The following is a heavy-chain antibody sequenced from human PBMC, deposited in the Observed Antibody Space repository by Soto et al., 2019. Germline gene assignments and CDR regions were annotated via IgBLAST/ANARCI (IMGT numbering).Heavy chain of an antibody. CDR1: GYTFTSEA. D-gene: IGHD3-10*02. Sequence: QVQLVQSGAELKKPGASVKVSCKASGYTFTSEALHWVRQAPGQRLEWMGWINAVNGHTKYSRKCLDRLTMTLDADASTASMELRGRSSAERDVVYCAGACAGGLNDEFVFWGHGTMVTVSS. CDR2: INAVNGHT. V-gene: IGHV1-3*01. J-gene: IGHJ3*01. CDR3: AGACAGGLNDEFVF.